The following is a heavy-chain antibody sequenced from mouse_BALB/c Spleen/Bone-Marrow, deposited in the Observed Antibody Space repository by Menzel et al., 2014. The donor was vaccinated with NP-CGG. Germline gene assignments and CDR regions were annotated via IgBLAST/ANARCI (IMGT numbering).Heavy chain of an antibody. V-gene: IGHV14-1*02. J-gene: IGHJ2*01. CDR1: GFNIKDYC. CDR2: IDPENGNT. CDR3: ARWGNYYFDY. Sequence: VQLKQSGAELVRPGALVKLSCKASGFNIKDYCMHWVKQRPEQGLEWIGWIDPENGNTIYDPKFQGKASITADTSSNTAYLQLSSLTSEDTAVYYCARWGNYYFDYWGQGTTLTVSS.